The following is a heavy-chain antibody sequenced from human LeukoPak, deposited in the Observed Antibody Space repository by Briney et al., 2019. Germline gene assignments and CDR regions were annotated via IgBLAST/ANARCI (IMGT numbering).Heavy chain of an antibody. D-gene: IGHD2-21*01. J-gene: IGHJ3*01. Sequence: SVKVSCKASGCSFSKYGLPGVRQAPGQGLECVGGIKFTFGTTKYAQRYQGRVTISEDESTSTAYMEVSSLRSEDTAVYYCARIAYCGADCHAFDVWGQGTMVIVSS. V-gene: IGHV1-69*13. CDR2: IKFTFGTT. CDR1: GCSFSKYG. CDR3: ARIAYCGADCHAFDV.